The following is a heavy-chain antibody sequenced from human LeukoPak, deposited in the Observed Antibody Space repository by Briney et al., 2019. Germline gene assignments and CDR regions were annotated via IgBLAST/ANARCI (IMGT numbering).Heavy chain of an antibody. Sequence: GGSLRLSCAASGFTFSSSAMSWVRQAPGKGLEWVSAISNNGGYTYYADSVQGRFTISRDNSKSTLCLQMNSLRAEDTAVYYCAKGPTVTITFDYWGQGTLVTVSS. CDR1: GFTFSSSA. CDR3: AKGPTVTITFDY. J-gene: IGHJ4*02. D-gene: IGHD4-17*01. CDR2: ISNNGGYT. V-gene: IGHV3-23*01.